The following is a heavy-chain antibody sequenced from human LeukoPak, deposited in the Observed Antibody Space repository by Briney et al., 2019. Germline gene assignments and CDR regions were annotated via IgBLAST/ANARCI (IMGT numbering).Heavy chain of an antibody. D-gene: IGHD3-3*01. CDR3: ARVSTISGVVN. J-gene: IGHJ4*02. CDR2: IWYDGSEQ. CDR1: GFTFSTYA. Sequence: PGRSLRLSCAASGFTFSTYAIHWVRQAPGKGLEWVAVIWYDGSEQYYADSVKGRFIISRDNSKSTSDLQMNSLRAEDTAVYYCARVSTISGVVNWGQGTLVTVSS. V-gene: IGHV3-33*01.